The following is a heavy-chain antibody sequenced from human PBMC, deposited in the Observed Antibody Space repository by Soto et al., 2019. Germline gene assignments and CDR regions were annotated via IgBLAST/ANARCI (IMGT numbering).Heavy chain of an antibody. V-gene: IGHV3-7*01. CDR3: ARDLYYYDSSAPNY. CDR2: IKQDGSEK. CDR1: GFTFSSYW. Sequence: PGGSLRLSCAASGFTFSSYWMSWVRQAPGKGLEWVANIKQDGSEKYYVDSVKGRFTISRDNAKNSLYLQMNSLRAEGTAVYYCARDLYYYDSSAPNYWGQGTLGTVSS. J-gene: IGHJ4*02. D-gene: IGHD3-22*01.